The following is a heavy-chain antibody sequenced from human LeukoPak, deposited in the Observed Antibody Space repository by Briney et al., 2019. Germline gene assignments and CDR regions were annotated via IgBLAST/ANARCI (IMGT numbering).Heavy chain of an antibody. D-gene: IGHD6-19*01. CDR1: GFTFDDYG. Sequence: GGSLRLSCAASGFTFDDYGMSWVRQAPGKGLEWVSGISWNSGSIGYADSVKGRFTISRDNAKNSLYLQMNSLRAEDMALYYCAKDRVFRGSGWSFFDYWGQGTLVTVSS. CDR3: AKDRVFRGSGWSFFDY. CDR2: ISWNSGSI. V-gene: IGHV3-9*03. J-gene: IGHJ4*02.